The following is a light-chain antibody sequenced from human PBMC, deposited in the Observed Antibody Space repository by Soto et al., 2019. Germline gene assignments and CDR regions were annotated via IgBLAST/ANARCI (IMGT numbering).Light chain of an antibody. V-gene: IGKV3-20*01. CDR3: QQYNNWPIT. Sequence: EIVLTQSPNTLSLSPGERATLSCRASQSLTSAYLVWYQQKPGLAPRLLIYGSSNRATGIPDRFSGSGSGTDFTLTISRLEPEDFAVYYCQQYNNWPITFGPGTRLEIK. CDR1: QSLTSAY. J-gene: IGKJ5*01. CDR2: GSS.